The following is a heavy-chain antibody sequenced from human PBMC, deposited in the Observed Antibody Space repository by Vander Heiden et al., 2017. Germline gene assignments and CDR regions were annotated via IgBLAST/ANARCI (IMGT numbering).Heavy chain of an antibody. D-gene: IGHD6-19*01. CDR1: GFTFSSYG. CDR2: ISYDGSNK. Sequence: QVQLVESGGGVVQPGRSLRLSCAASGFTFSSYGMHWVRQAPRKGLGWLSVISYDGSNKYYADSVKGRFTISRDNSKSTLYLQMNSLRAEDTAVYSCAKDPGIVVARVPKYFDYWGRGPRVTVS. V-gene: IGHV3-30*18. J-gene: IGHJ4*02. CDR3: AKDPGIVVARVPKYFDY.